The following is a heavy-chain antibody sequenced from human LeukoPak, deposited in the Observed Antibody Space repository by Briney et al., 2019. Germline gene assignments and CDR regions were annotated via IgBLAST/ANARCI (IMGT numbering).Heavy chain of an antibody. Sequence: SQTLSLTCAISGDSVSSNSAAWNWIRQSPSIGLEWLGRTYYRSKWYNDYAVSVKSRITINPDTSKNQFSLQLNSVTAADTAVYYCARLGRIPKRLGWFDPWGQGTLVTVSS. V-gene: IGHV6-1*01. CDR2: TYYRSKWYN. J-gene: IGHJ5*02. D-gene: IGHD2-21*01. CDR1: GDSVSSNSAA. CDR3: ARLGRIPKRLGWFDP.